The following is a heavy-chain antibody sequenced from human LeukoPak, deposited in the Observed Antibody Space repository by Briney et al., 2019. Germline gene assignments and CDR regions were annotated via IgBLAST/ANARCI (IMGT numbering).Heavy chain of an antibody. V-gene: IGHV1-2*02. D-gene: IGHD3-22*01. CDR3: ARGWYYDSTGGYYFDY. CDR2: INPNGGDT. Sequence: GASVKVSCKASGYTFTGYYMYWVRQAPGQGLAWMGWINPNGGDTKYAQKFQGRVTVTRDTSINTAYMEMSSLTSDDTAVYYCARGWYYDSTGGYYFDYWGQGTLVTLSS. CDR1: GYTFTGYY. J-gene: IGHJ4*02.